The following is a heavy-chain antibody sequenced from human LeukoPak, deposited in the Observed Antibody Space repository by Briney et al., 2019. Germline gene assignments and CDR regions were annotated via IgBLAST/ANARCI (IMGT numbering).Heavy chain of an antibody. CDR3: ARAPYDILTGYSLNWFDP. D-gene: IGHD3-9*01. V-gene: IGHV1-3*01. J-gene: IGHJ5*02. CDR1: GYTFTTYA. Sequence: GASVKVSYKASGYTFTTYAMHWVRQAPGQRLEWMGWINGDNGNTKYSQKFQGRVTITRDTSAYTGYMELRSLISADTAVYFCARAPYDILTGYSLNWFDPWGQGTLVTVSS. CDR2: INGDNGNT.